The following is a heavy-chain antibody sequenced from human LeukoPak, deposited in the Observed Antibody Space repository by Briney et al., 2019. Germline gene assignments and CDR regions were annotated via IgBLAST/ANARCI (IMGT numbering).Heavy chain of an antibody. CDR1: GGSISGLY. V-gene: IGHV4-59*11. CDR2: IYYHGST. CDR3: ARDKFGEDYMDV. J-gene: IGHJ6*03. Sequence: SETLSLTCTVSGGSISGLYWSWIRQPPGKGLEWIGYIYYHGSTNYNPSLKSRVTMSVDTSKNQFSLKLSSVTAADTAAYYCARDKFGEDYMDVWGKGTTVTVSS. D-gene: IGHD3-10*01.